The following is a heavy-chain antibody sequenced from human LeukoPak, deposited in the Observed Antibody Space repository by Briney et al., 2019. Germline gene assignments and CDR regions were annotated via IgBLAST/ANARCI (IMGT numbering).Heavy chain of an antibody. Sequence: GGSLRLSCAASRFIFSNAWMAWVRQAPGKGLEWVGRIKSKTDGGTTDYAAPVKGRFTISRDDSKNTLYLQMNSLKTEDTAVYFCATSSGWTGTFDYWGQGTLVTVSS. J-gene: IGHJ4*02. V-gene: IGHV3-15*01. CDR2: IKSKTDGGTT. CDR3: ATSSGWTGTFDY. CDR1: RFIFSNAW. D-gene: IGHD6-19*01.